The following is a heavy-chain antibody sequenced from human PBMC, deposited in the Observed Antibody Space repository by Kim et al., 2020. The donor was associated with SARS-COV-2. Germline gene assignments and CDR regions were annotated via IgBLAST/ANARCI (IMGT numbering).Heavy chain of an antibody. D-gene: IGHD2-8*01. Sequence: YADSVKGRFTISRDNAKNSLYLQMNSLRAEDTAVYYCARVVEWPTRHFDYWGQGTLVTVSS. V-gene: IGHV3-11*05. CDR3: ARVVEWPTRHFDY. J-gene: IGHJ4*02.